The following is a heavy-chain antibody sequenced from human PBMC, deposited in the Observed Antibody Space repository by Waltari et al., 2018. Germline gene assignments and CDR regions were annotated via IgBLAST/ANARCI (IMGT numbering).Heavy chain of an antibody. V-gene: IGHV3-23*03. D-gene: IGHD6-19*01. J-gene: IGHJ3*02. CDR3: AKDRPIAVAVFDAFDI. CDR2: IYSGGST. Sequence: EVQLLESGGGLVQPGGSLRLSCAASGFTFSSYAMSWVRQAPGKGLEWVSVIYSGGSTYYADSVKGRFTISRDNSKNTLYLQMNSLRAEDTAVYYCAKDRPIAVAVFDAFDIWGQGTMVTVSS. CDR1: GFTFSSYA.